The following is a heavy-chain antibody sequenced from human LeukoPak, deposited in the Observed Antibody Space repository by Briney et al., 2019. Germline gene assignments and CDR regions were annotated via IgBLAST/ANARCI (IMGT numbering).Heavy chain of an antibody. CDR3: AREILAPGKTHDY. J-gene: IGHJ4*02. Sequence: GGSLRLSCAASGFTFSSYSMNWVRQVPGKGLVWVSRINDDGSATFYADSVKGRFTISRDNAKNTLFLQMSSLRAEDTAVYFCAREILAPGKTHDYWGQGTLVTVSS. CDR1: GFTFSSYS. CDR2: INDDGSAT. V-gene: IGHV3-74*01.